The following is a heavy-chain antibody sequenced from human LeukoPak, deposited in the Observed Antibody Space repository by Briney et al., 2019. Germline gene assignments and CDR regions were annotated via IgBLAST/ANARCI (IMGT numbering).Heavy chain of an antibody. D-gene: IGHD2-21*01. CDR2: INPNSGGT. Sequence: ASVKVSFKASGYSFTGYHMHWVRQAPGQGLGWMGWINPNSGGTKYAQKFKGRVTMTRDTSISTAYMELSSLRFEDAAVYYCTRSVRNGHIDYWGQGTLVTVSS. J-gene: IGHJ4*02. CDR1: GYSFTGYH. CDR3: TRSVRNGHIDY. V-gene: IGHV1-2*02.